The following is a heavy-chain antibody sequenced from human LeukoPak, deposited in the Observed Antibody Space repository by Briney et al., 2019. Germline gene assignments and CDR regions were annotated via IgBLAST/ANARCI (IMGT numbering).Heavy chain of an antibody. V-gene: IGHV1-69*13. CDR1: GGTFSSYD. J-gene: IGHJ4*02. D-gene: IGHD2-2*01. CDR2: IIPIFGTA. CDR3: ARSLGGEYQLLLDY. Sequence: ASVKVSCKASGGTFSSYDISWVRQAPGKGLEWMGRIIPIFGTANYAQKFQGRVTITAEESTSRAYMEWSSLGSEETAVYYCARSLGGEYQLLLDYWGQGTLVTVSS.